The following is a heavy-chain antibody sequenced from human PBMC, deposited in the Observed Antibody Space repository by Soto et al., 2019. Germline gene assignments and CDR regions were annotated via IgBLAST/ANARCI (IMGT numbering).Heavy chain of an antibody. V-gene: IGHV2-70*01. J-gene: IGHJ4*02. CDR3: ARLRVDSGGYHFDI. CDR2: IDWEDEK. Sequence: VSGSYAGEPTQTLTLTCSFSGFSLSTVSMCVSWIRQTPGKALEYLALIDWEDEKFYSASLKTRLTISKDTSKNQVVLTMTDMDPADTATYYCARLRVDSGGYHFDIWGQGTLVTVSS. D-gene: IGHD2-21*01. CDR1: GFSLSTVSMC.